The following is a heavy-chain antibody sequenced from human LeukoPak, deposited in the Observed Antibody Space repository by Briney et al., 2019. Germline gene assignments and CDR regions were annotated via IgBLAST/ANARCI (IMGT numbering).Heavy chain of an antibody. V-gene: IGHV3-48*01. CDR1: GFTFRSYS. CDR3: ARVIRSPD. CDR2: IRSSSSTI. J-gene: IGHJ4*02. Sequence: GGSLRLSCAASGFTFRSYSMNWVRQAPGKGLEWVSYIRSSSSTIYYADSVNGRFTIYRDNAKNSLYLQMNSLRADDPAVYYCARVIRSPDWGQGNLVTVSS. D-gene: IGHD3-16*02.